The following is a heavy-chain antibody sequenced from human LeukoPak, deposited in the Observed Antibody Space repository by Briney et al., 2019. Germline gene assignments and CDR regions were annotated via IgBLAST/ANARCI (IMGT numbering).Heavy chain of an antibody. Sequence: SQTLSLTCAISGDSVSSNSAAWNWIRQSPSRGLEWLGRTYYRSKWYNDYAVSVKSQITINPDTSKNQFSLQLNSVTPEDTAVYYCARAMAYYYDSSGYYYSYYYYYYYMDVWGKGTTVTVSS. J-gene: IGHJ6*03. CDR2: TYYRSKWYN. CDR1: GDSVSSNSAA. CDR3: ARAMAYYYDSSGYYYSYYYYYYYMDV. V-gene: IGHV6-1*01. D-gene: IGHD3-22*01.